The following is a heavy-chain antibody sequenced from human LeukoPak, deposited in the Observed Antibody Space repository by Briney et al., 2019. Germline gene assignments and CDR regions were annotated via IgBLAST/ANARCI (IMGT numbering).Heavy chain of an antibody. CDR3: ARAFLWFGELWAFDY. CDR2: ISGSGGST. CDR1: GFTFSSYA. V-gene: IGHV3-23*01. J-gene: IGHJ4*02. Sequence: GGSLRLSCAASGFTFSSYAMSWVRQAPGKGLEWVSAISGSGGSTYYADSVKGRFTISRDNSKNTLYLQMNSLRAEDTAVYYCARAFLWFGELWAFDYWGQGTLVTVSS. D-gene: IGHD3-10*01.